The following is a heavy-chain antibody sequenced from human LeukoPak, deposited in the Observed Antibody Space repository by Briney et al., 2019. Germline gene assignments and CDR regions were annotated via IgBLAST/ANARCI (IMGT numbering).Heavy chain of an antibody. V-gene: IGHV4-34*01. D-gene: IGHD3-10*01. J-gene: IGHJ3*02. CDR3: ASAHKNTRYGSGSYIRGAFDI. CDR2: INHSGST. CDR1: GGSLSGYY. Sequence: SETLSLTCAVYGGSLSGYYWSWIRQPPGKGLEWIGEINHSGSTNYNPSLKSRVTISVDTSKNQFSLKLSSVTAADTAVYYCASAHKNTRYGSGSYIRGAFDIWGQGTMVTVSS.